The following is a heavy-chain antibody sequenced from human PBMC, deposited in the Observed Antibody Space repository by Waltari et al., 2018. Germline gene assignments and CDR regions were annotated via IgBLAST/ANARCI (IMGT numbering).Heavy chain of an antibody. Sequence: EVQPVQSGAGVQKPGEPLKISCKASGYKYFSNWVGRVRQKPGKGLEWMGIVHPDDSDTRYSPSFHGQVTISADKSIDTAYLEWSSLKASDSATYFCARHIRKNYTTHYYYIDVWGKGTAVTVSS. D-gene: IGHD1-7*01. CDR3: ARHIRKNYTTHYYYIDV. CDR1: GYKYFSNW. J-gene: IGHJ6*03. V-gene: IGHV5-51*01. CDR2: VHPDDSDT.